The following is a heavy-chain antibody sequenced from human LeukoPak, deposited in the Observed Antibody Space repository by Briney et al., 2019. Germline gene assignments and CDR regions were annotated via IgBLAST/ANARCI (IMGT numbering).Heavy chain of an antibody. CDR3: AKQLYSNGYRWFDP. D-gene: IGHD3-22*01. J-gene: IGHJ5*02. V-gene: IGHV4-4*02. CDR2: IYHSGST. Sequence: SETLSLTCAVSGGSISSSNWWSWVRQPPGKGLEWIGEIYHSGSTNYNPSLKSRVTISVDKSKNQFSLKLSSVTAADTAVYYCAKQLYSNGYRWFDPWGQGTLVIVSS. CDR1: GGSISSSNW.